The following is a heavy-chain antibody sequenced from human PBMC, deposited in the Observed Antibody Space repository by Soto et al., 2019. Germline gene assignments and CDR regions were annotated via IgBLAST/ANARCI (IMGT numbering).Heavy chain of an antibody. V-gene: IGHV3-21*01. J-gene: IGHJ4*02. Sequence: EVQLVESGGGLVKPGGSLRLSCAASGFTFSSYSMNWVRQAPGKGLEWVSSISSSSSYIYYADSVKGRFTISRDNAKNYLTLDINSLRAEETDVYYCARDQPGYSYGFALGYWGQGTLVTVSS. CDR2: ISSSSSYI. CDR3: ARDQPGYSYGFALGY. CDR1: GFTFSSYS. D-gene: IGHD5-18*01.